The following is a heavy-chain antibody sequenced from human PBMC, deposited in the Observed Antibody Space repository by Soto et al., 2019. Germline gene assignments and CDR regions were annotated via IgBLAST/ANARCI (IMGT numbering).Heavy chain of an antibody. J-gene: IGHJ4*02. CDR2: ISSSSSYI. CDR3: ARDWWDYVWGSYPPGY. Sequence: GGSLRLSCAASGFTFSSYSMNWVRQAPGKGLEWVSPISSSSSYIYYADSVKGRFTISRDNAKNSLYLQMNSLRAEDTAVYYCARDWWDYVWGSYPPGYWGQGTLVTVSS. D-gene: IGHD3-16*02. V-gene: IGHV3-21*01. CDR1: GFTFSSYS.